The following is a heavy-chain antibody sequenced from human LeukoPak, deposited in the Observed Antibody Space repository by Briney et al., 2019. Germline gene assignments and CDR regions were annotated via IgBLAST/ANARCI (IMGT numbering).Heavy chain of an antibody. D-gene: IGHD2-2*02. CDR2: IYYSGST. J-gene: IGHJ4*02. CDR1: GGSISSHY. V-gene: IGHV4-59*11. CDR3: ARESHMCSSTSCDTVGFDY. Sequence: SETLSLTCTVSGGSISSHYWSWIRQPPGKGLEWIGYIYYSGSTNYNPSLKSRVTISVDTSKNQFSLKLSSVTAADTAVYYCARESHMCSSTSCDTVGFDYWGQGTLVTVSS.